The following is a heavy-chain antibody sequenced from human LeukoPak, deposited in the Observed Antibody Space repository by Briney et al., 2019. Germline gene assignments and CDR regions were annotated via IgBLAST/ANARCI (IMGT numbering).Heavy chain of an antibody. V-gene: IGHV5-51*01. D-gene: IGHD4-17*01. Sequence: GESLKISCKGFGYSFTSYWIGWVRQMPGKGLEWVGIIYPDDSDTRYSPSFQDQVTISADKSISTASLQWSSLKASDTAIYYCARHYPGGDYFIDYWGQGTLVTVSS. CDR3: ARHYPGGDYFIDY. CDR2: IYPDDSDT. J-gene: IGHJ4*02. CDR1: GYSFTSYW.